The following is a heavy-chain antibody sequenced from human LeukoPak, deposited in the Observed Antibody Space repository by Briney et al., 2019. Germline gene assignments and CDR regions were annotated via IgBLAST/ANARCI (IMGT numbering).Heavy chain of an antibody. D-gene: IGHD1-7*01. CDR3: ARSRTGTTVIDY. J-gene: IGHJ4*02. V-gene: IGHV5-51*01. Sequence: GESLKISCQGSGYSFTKYWIGWVRQMPGKGLEWMGIIYPDDSDTRYSPSFQGQVTISADKSISTAYLQWSSLKASDTAMFYCARSRTGTTVIDYWGQGTLVTVSS. CDR1: GYSFTKYW. CDR2: IYPDDSDT.